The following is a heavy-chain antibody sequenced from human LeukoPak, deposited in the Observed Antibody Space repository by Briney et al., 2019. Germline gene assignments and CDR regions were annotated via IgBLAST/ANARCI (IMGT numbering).Heavy chain of an antibody. V-gene: IGHV4-61*01. D-gene: IGHD6-13*01. Sequence: SETLSLICTVSGGSVSSGSYCWSWIRQPPGKGLEWIGYIYYSGSTNYNPSLKSRVTISVDTSKNQFSLKLSSVTAADTAVYYCARGRRQQLAGDYWGQGTLVTVSS. CDR3: ARGRRQQLAGDY. CDR1: GGSVSSGSYC. J-gene: IGHJ4*02. CDR2: IYYSGST.